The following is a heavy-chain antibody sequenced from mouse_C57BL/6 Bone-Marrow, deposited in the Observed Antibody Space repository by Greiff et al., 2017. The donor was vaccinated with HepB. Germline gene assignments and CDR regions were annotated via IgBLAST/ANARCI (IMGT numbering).Heavy chain of an antibody. CDR2: IYPGDGDT. CDR3: ARRGGNFLFDY. Sequence: VHLVESGAELVKPGASVKISCKASGYAFSSYWMNWVKQRPGKGLEWIGQIYPGDGDTNYNGKFKGKATLTADKSSSTAYMQLSSLTSEDSAVYFCARRGGNFLFDYWGQGTTLTASS. V-gene: IGHV1-80*01. D-gene: IGHD2-1*01. J-gene: IGHJ2*01. CDR1: GYAFSSYW.